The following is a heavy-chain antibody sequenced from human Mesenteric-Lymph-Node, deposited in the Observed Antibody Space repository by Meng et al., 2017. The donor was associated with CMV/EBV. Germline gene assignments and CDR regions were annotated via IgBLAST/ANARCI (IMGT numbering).Heavy chain of an antibody. J-gene: IGHJ4*02. V-gene: IGHV4-39*01. Sequence: LTCNVSGGSISTSNSYVGWIRQPPGKGLEWIGSIYYNGNTYYNPTLMSRVTISVDTSKIQFSLRLSSVTAADAAMYYCVGGTYYYSDYWGQGTLVTVSS. CDR2: IYYNGNT. D-gene: IGHD1-26*01. CDR1: GGSISTSNSY. CDR3: VGGTYYYSDY.